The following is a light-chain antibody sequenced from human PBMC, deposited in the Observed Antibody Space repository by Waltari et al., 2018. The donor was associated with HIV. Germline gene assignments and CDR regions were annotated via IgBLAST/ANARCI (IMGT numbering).Light chain of an antibody. CDR1: SPNIGSKI. V-gene: IGLV1-44*01. J-gene: IGLJ3*02. CDR2: SND. Sequence: VLTQPPSVSGTPGQNVTIHCSGTSPNIGSKISNWYRQVPEAAPKLLIYSNDQRPSGVPDRFSGSKSGTSASLAISGLQSADEADYYCAAWDDSLNGMFGGGTKLTV. CDR3: AAWDDSLNGM.